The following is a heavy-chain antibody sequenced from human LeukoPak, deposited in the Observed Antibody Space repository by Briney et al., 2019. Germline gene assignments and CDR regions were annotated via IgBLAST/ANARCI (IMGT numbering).Heavy chain of an antibody. CDR3: AKGRIQSYMAPEY. V-gene: IGHV3-23*01. J-gene: IGHJ4*02. Sequence: PGGSLRLSCAASAFTFGSFGMSWVRQAPGKGLEWVSAISDTGGSTFYADSVKGRFTISRDNSKNTLYLQVNSLRAEDTAVYYCAKGRIQSYMAPEYWGQGTLVTVSS. CDR1: AFTFGSFG. CDR2: ISDTGGST. D-gene: IGHD5-18*01.